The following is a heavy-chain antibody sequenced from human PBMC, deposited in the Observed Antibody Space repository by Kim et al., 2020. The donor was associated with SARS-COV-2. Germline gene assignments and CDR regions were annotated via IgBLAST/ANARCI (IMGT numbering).Heavy chain of an antibody. D-gene: IGHD5-18*01. CDR3: TSGIQHAFGY. J-gene: IGHJ4*02. CDR1: GLTFNIYS. CDR2: ITGGSTII. Sequence: GGSLRLSCVVSGLTFNIYSMNWVRQAPGKGLEWVSYITGGSTIIDYADSVKGRFTISRDNAKNSLYLQMHNLRGEDTAVYFCTSGIQHAFGYWGQGTVVTHSS. V-gene: IGHV3-48*01.